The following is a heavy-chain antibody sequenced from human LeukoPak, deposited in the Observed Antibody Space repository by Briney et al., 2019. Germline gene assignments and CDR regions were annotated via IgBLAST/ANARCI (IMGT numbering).Heavy chain of an antibody. CDR1: GFTLSDHW. V-gene: IGHV3-74*03. Sequence: GGSLRLSCVASGFTLSDHWMYWVRQGPSRGLAHVSRVESDASRTTYADSVKGRFAISRDDAKNTMYLQMNSLRVEDTAVYYCVKGGHKLDIQTTHYYYGLDVWGQGTTVAVS. CDR2: VESDASRT. J-gene: IGHJ6*02. CDR3: VKGGHKLDIQTTHYYYGLDV. D-gene: IGHD5-12*01.